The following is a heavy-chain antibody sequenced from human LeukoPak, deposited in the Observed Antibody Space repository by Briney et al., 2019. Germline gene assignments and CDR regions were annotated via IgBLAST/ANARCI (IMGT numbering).Heavy chain of an antibody. CDR2: ISPSGDST. CDR3: ARRLLTGGVTDFFDF. D-gene: IGHD2-21*02. J-gene: IGHJ4*02. CDR1: GFTFRSHS. V-gene: IGHV3-23*01. Sequence: PGGSVRLSLAASGFTFRSHSMSWVRQPPGEGLEWVAAISPSGDSTTYRDSVKGQFTISRDNSRNRLYLQMNTLTVEDTAIYYSARRLLTGGVTDFFDFWGQGALVTVSS.